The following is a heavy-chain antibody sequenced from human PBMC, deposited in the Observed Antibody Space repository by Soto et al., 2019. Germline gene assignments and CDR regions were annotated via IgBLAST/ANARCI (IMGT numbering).Heavy chain of an antibody. V-gene: IGHV3-30*01. J-gene: IGHJ4*02. Sequence: PVGSLRLSCVGSGFTFSNNAMHWVRQAPGKGLEWVAFISFDSSEIHYADSVKGRFTISRDNPRNTLFLHVNSPRADDTAVYYCAIARVADSSLDHCGQPTLVTVSS. CDR2: ISFDSSEI. CDR3: AIARVADSSLDH. D-gene: IGHD3-3*01. CDR1: GFTFSNNA.